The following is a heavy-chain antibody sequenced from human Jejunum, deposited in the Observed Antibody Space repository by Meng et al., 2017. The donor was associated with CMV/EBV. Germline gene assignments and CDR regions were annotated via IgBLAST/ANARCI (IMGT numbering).Heavy chain of an antibody. D-gene: IGHD3-10*01. CDR3: AKVSTFAYGPGSFFDH. CDR1: FTVNKYA. Sequence: FTVNKYAMTGVRQAPGKGLEWVSGFGANGDYINYADSVKGRFTISRDNSKNTLYLQMNSLRAEDTALYYCAKVSTFAYGPGSFFDHWGQGTPVTVSS. CDR2: FGANGDYI. J-gene: IGHJ4*02. V-gene: IGHV3-23*01.